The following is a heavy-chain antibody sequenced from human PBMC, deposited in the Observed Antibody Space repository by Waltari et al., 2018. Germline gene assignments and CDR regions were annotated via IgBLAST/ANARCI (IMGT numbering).Heavy chain of an antibody. Sequence: EVQLLESGGGLAPPGGSLRLSCVGSGFSFSDYSRNWVRQAPGKGLEWVAYISGDSSSIAYAASVKGRFTISRSNARKSGHLQMSSLRAEDTAVYFCAGPVVTSTLYGLDVWGQGTTVTVSS. CDR1: GFSFSDYS. CDR2: ISGDSSSI. J-gene: IGHJ6*02. CDR3: AGPVVTSTLYGLDV. V-gene: IGHV3-48*01. D-gene: IGHD2-21*02.